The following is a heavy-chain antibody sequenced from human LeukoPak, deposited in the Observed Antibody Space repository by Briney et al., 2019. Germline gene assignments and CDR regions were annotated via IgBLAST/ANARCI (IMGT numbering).Heavy chain of an antibody. CDR1: GGSISSSSYY. J-gene: IGHJ3*02. Sequence: SETLSLTCTVSGGSISSSSYYWGWIRQPPGKGLEWIGSIYHSGSTYYNPSLKSRVTISVDTSKNQFSLKLSSVTAADTAVYYCARPRGSYFDIWGQGTMVTVSS. V-gene: IGHV4-39*01. CDR3: ARPRGSYFDI. D-gene: IGHD3-10*01. CDR2: IYHSGST.